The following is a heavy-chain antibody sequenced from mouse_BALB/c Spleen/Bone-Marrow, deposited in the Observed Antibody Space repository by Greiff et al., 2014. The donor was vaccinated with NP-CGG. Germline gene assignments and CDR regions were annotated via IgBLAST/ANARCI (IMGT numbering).Heavy chain of an antibody. D-gene: IGHD2-1*01. CDR1: GFTFSRDG. CDR3: ARQYGNLGVMDY. J-gene: IGHJ4*01. CDR2: ISSGDSYT. V-gene: IGHV5-6*01. Sequence: VQLKESGGDLVKPGGSLKLSCAASGFTFSRDGMSLGRPTPDKRVGGGANISSGDSYTYYPDSVKGRFTISRDNAKNTLYLHMSSLKSEDTAMYYCARQYGNLGVMDYWGQGTSVTVSS.